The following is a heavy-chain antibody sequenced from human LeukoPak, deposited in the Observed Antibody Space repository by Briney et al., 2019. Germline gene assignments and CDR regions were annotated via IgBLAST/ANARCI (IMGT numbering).Heavy chain of an antibody. Sequence: PGGSPRLSCAASGFTFSSYWMHWVRQGPGKGLVWVSRINTEGSSTSYADSVKGRFTISRDNAKNTLYLQMSSLRAEDTAIYYCARDYDRYYMDVWGKGTTVTVSS. CDR1: GFTFSSYW. CDR3: ARDYDRYYMDV. V-gene: IGHV3-74*01. J-gene: IGHJ6*03. CDR2: INTEGSST. D-gene: IGHD3-3*01.